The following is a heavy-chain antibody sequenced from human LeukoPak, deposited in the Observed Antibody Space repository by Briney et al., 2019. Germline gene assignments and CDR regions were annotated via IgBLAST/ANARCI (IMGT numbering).Heavy chain of an antibody. D-gene: IGHD3-10*01. CDR2: MNPNSGDT. CDR1: GYTFTSYD. CDR3: ARGGFGSGSHFDY. V-gene: IGHV1-8*01. J-gene: IGHJ4*02. Sequence: ASVKVSCKASGYTFTSYDCNWVRQATGQGLEWMGGMNPNSGDTGYVQKFQGRVTMTRSTSISTAYMELSSLRSEDTAIYYCARGGFGSGSHFDYWGQGTLVTVSS.